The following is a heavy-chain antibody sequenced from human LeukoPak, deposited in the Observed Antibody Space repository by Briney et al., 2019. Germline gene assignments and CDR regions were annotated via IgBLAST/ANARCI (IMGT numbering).Heavy chain of an antibody. Sequence: GGSLRLSCAASGFTFSSYWMSWVRQAPGKGLEWVANIKQDGSEKYYVDSVKGRFTISRDNAKNSLYLQMNSLRAEDTAVYYCARFLSDIAATIHRTWYYFDYWGQGTLVTVSS. CDR1: GFTFSSYW. D-gene: IGHD5-12*01. J-gene: IGHJ4*02. CDR3: ARFLSDIAATIHRTWYYFDY. CDR2: IKQDGSEK. V-gene: IGHV3-7*01.